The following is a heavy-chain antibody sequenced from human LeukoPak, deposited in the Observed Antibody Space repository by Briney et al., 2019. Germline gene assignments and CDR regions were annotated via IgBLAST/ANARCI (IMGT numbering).Heavy chain of an antibody. J-gene: IGHJ4*02. CDR2: ISAYNGNT. Sequence: ASVKVSCKASGYTFTSYDINWVRQATGQGLEWMGWISAYNGNTNYAQKLQGRVTMTTDTSTSTAYMELRSLRSDDTAVYYCARGHYDSSGYSYYYWGQGTLVTVSS. V-gene: IGHV1-18*01. D-gene: IGHD3-22*01. CDR3: ARGHYDSSGYSYYY. CDR1: GYTFTSYD.